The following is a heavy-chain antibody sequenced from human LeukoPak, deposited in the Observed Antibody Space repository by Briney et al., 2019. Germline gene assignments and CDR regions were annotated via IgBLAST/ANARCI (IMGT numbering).Heavy chain of an antibody. V-gene: IGHV3-23*01. Sequence: PGGSLRLSCAASGFTFSDYALGWVRQAPGRGLEWVATLSGSGAGTYYSDSVQGRFTISRDNSKRTLFLQMNSLRADDTAFYYCAKAELGVDTFFDYWGQGTLVTVSS. J-gene: IGHJ4*02. CDR1: GFTFSDYA. D-gene: IGHD3-3*01. CDR2: LSGSGAGT. CDR3: AKAELGVDTFFDY.